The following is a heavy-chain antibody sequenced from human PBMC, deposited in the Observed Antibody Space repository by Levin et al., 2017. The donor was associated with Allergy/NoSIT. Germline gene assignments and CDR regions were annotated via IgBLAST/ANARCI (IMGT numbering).Heavy chain of an antibody. J-gene: IGHJ5*02. CDR3: ARDLVVVVVPAAMEPDNWFDP. V-gene: IGHV3-30-3*01. D-gene: IGHD2-2*01. CDR1: GFTFSSYA. Sequence: GESLKISCAASGFTFSSYAMHWVRQAPGKGLEWVAVISYDGSNKYYADPVKGRFTISRDNSKNTLYLQMNSLRAEDTAVYYCARDLVVVVVPAAMEPDNWFDPWGQGTLVTVSS. CDR2: ISYDGSNK.